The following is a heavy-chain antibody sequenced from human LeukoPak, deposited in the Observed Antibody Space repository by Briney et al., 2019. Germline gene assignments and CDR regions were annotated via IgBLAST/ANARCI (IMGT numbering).Heavy chain of an antibody. CDR3: ARDQSDFWSVGYYDMDV. Sequence: PGRSLRLSCAASGFTFDDYAMHWVRQAPGKGLEWVSGISWNSGSIGYADSVKGRFTISRDNAKNSLYLQMNSLRADDTAVYYCARDQSDFWSVGYYDMDVWGKGTTVTLSS. CDR2: ISWNSGSI. D-gene: IGHD3-3*01. V-gene: IGHV3-9*01. J-gene: IGHJ6*03. CDR1: GFTFDDYA.